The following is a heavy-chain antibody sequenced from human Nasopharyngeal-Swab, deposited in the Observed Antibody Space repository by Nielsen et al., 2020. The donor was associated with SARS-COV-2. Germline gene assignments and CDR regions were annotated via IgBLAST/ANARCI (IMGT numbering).Heavy chain of an antibody. D-gene: IGHD6-13*01. J-gene: IGHJ6*03. CDR3: AKDAAARLPPFYYYYMDV. CDR2: ISYDGSDK. Sequence: GESLKISCAASGFTFSSYGMRWVRQAPGKGLEWVAVISYDGSDKYYADSVKGRFTISRDNSKNTLYLLMHSLRAEDTAVYYCAKDAAARLPPFYYYYMDVWGKGTTVTVSS. V-gene: IGHV3-30*18. CDR1: GFTFSSYG.